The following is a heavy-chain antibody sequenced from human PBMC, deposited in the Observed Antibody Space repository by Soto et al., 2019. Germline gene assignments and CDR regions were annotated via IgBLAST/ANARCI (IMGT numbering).Heavy chain of an antibody. J-gene: IGHJ4*02. D-gene: IGHD3-22*01. V-gene: IGHV1-3*05. Sequence: QVQLVQSGAEEKKPGASVRVSCTASGYTFSSNAIHWVRQAPGQRLEWMGWINPAYGNTKYSQKLQGRLTITRDTSASTAYMELSSLKSEDTAVYYCARIVYDSSGYNRYFDCWGQGTLVTVSS. CDR3: ARIVYDSSGYNRYFDC. CDR1: GYTFSSNA. CDR2: INPAYGNT.